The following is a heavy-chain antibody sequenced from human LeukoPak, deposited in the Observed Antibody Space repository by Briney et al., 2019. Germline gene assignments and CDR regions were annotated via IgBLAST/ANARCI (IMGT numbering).Heavy chain of an antibody. V-gene: IGHV3-7*01. CDR3: ARAARMIVATNFDY. J-gene: IGHJ4*02. Sequence: PGGSLRLSCAASGFTFSSYWTSWVRQAPGKGLEWVANIKQDGSEKYYVDSVKGRFTISRDNAKNSLYLQMNSLRAEDTAVYYCARAARMIVATNFDYWGQGTLVTVSS. D-gene: IGHD3-22*01. CDR1: GFTFSSYW. CDR2: IKQDGSEK.